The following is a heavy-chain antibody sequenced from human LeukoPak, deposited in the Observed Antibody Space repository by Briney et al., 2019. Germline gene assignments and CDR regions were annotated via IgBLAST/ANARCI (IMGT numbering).Heavy chain of an antibody. CDR2: VYYSGNT. J-gene: IGHJ6*02. CDR1: GGSISSSRYY. D-gene: IGHD4-17*01. CDR3: ARRGLPVTRYGMDV. V-gene: IGHV4-39*07. Sequence: SETLSLTCTVSGGSISSSRYYWAWIRQPPGRGLEWIGSVYYSGNTYYNPSLESRVTISVDTSKNQFSLKLTSATATATALYYCARRGLPVTRYGMDVWGPGTTVTVSS.